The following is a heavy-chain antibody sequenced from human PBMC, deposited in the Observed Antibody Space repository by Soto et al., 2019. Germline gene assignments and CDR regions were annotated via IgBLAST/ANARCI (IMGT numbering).Heavy chain of an antibody. Sequence: QTLSLTCAISGDSVSSNSAAWNWIRQSPSRGLEWLGRTYYRSKWYNDYAVSVKSRITINPDTSKNQFSLQLNSVTPEDTAVYYCARGVVVVAATSPVYYYYGMDVWGQGTTVTVSS. CDR3: ARGVVVVAATSPVYYYYGMDV. CDR2: TYYRSKWYN. D-gene: IGHD2-15*01. CDR1: GDSVSSNSAA. J-gene: IGHJ6*02. V-gene: IGHV6-1*01.